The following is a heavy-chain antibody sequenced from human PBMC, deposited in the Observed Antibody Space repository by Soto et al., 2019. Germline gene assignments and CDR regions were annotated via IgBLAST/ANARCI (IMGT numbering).Heavy chain of an antibody. CDR2: IIPIFGTA. CDR3: ARYRGCSGGSCYRPLYYYYGMDV. J-gene: IGHJ6*02. V-gene: IGHV1-69*01. CDR1: GGTFSSYA. Sequence: QVQLVQSGAEVKKPGSSVKVSCKASGGTFSSYAISWVRQAPGQGLEWMGGIIPIFGTANYAQKFQGRVTITADESTSTAYMEQSSMRSEDTAVYYCARYRGCSGGSCYRPLYYYYGMDVWGQGTTVTVSS. D-gene: IGHD2-15*01.